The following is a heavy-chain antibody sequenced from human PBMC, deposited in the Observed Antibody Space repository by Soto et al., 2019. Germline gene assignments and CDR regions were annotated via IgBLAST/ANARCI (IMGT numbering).Heavy chain of an antibody. V-gene: IGHV3-48*01. J-gene: IGHJ6*03. Sequence: EVPLVESGGGLVQPGGSLRLSCAASGFTFSSYSMNWVRQAPGKGLEWVSYISSSSSTIYYADSVKGRFTISRDNAKNSLYLQMNSLRAEDTAVYYCARVRPGTAFGYYYYYMDVWGKGTTVTVSS. CDR2: ISSSSSTI. CDR1: GFTFSSYS. D-gene: IGHD6-13*01. CDR3: ARVRPGTAFGYYYYYMDV.